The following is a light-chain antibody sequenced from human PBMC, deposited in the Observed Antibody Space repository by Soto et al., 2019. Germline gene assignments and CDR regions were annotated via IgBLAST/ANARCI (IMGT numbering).Light chain of an antibody. CDR3: HQYGSLYT. J-gene: IGKJ2*01. Sequence: EIVLTQSPGTLSSSPGERATLSCRASQSVSSSYLAWYQQKPGQAPRLLIYGASSRATGIPDRFSGSGSGTDFTLTISRLEPEDFAVYYCHQYGSLYTFGQGTKLEIK. V-gene: IGKV3-20*01. CDR2: GAS. CDR1: QSVSSSY.